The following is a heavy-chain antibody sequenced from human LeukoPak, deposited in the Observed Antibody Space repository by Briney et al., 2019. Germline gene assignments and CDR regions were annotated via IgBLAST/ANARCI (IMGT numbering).Heavy chain of an antibody. Sequence: PGGSLKLSCAASGFTFSIYGMNWVRKAPGKGLEWVSSISSTGGDRSHAASVRGRFTISRDNAKNSLYLQLNRLRAEDTAVYFCATDDRDYYYSYMDVWGKGTTLTVSS. J-gene: IGHJ6*03. CDR1: GFTFSIYG. CDR3: ATDDRDYYYSYMDV. CDR2: ISSTGGDR. D-gene: IGHD3-10*01. V-gene: IGHV3-21*01.